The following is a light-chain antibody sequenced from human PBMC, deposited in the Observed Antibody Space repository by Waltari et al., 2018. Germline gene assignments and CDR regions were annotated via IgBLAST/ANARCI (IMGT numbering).Light chain of an antibody. J-gene: IGKJ1*01. Sequence: EIVLTQSPGPLSLSPGDRATLSCRASQSVTSSYLAWYQQKPGQAPRLLIYAGSSRATGIPDRFSGSGFGTAFTLTISRLEPEDFAVYYCQQYGNSPTFGQGTKVDIK. CDR2: AGS. V-gene: IGKV3-20*01. CDR3: QQYGNSPT. CDR1: QSVTSSY.